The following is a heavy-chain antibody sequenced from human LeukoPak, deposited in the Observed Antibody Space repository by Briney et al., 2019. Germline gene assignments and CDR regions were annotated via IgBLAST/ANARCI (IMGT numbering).Heavy chain of an antibody. J-gene: IGHJ4*02. CDR3: AKNKYSSSSGIDY. D-gene: IGHD6-6*01. Sequence: GGSLRLSCAASGFTFSSYGMHWVRQAPGKGLEWVAFIRYDGSNKYYADSVKGRFTISRDNSKNTLYPQMNSPRAEDTAVYYCAKNKYSSSSGIDYWGQGTLVTVSS. CDR1: GFTFSSYG. V-gene: IGHV3-30*02. CDR2: IRYDGSNK.